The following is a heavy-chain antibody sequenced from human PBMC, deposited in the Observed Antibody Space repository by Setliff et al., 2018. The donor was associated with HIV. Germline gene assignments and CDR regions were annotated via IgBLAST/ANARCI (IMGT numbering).Heavy chain of an antibody. Sequence: ASVKVSCKASGYSFINYAMNWVRQAPGQGLEWMGWINTQTGSPTYAQAFTGRFVFSVDTSVTTAYLQISGLKTDDTAVYYCARALYGEYGGDLNWLDPWGQGTLVTVS. CDR1: GYSFINYA. J-gene: IGHJ5*02. V-gene: IGHV7-4-1*02. CDR3: ARALYGEYGGDLNWLDP. D-gene: IGHD4-17*01. CDR2: INTQTGSP.